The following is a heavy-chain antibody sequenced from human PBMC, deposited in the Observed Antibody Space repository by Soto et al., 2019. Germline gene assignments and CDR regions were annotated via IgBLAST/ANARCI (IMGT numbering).Heavy chain of an antibody. J-gene: IGHJ4*02. CDR1: GFTFSSYG. CDR3: AKVLIAAAATGNFFFAY. V-gene: IGHV3-30*18. Sequence: GGSLRLSCAASGFTFSSYGMHWVRQAPGKGLEWVAVISYDGNNKYYADSVKGRFTISRDNSKNTLYLQMNSLRDEDMAVYYCAKVLIAAAATGNFFFAYWGQGALVTVSS. CDR2: ISYDGNNK. D-gene: IGHD6-25*01.